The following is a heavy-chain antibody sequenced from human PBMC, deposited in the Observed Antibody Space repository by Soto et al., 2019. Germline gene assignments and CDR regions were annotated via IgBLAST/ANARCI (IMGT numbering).Heavy chain of an antibody. Sequence: QVQLVESGGGVVQPGRSLRLSCTASGFTFSNYPLHWVRQAPGKGLEWVAVISYDGSNKYYADSVKGRFTISRDNSKNTLNLQMNSLRAEDTAVYYCACMEYSDFWSGKLWGQGTLVTVSS. D-gene: IGHD3-3*01. J-gene: IGHJ4*02. V-gene: IGHV3-30-3*01. CDR3: ACMEYSDFWSGKL. CDR2: ISYDGSNK. CDR1: GFTFSNYP.